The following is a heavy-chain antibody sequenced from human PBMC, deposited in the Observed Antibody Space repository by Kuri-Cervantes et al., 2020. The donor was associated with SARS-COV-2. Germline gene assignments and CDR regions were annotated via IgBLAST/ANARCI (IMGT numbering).Heavy chain of an antibody. CDR1: GGXXSSYA. V-gene: IGHV1-69*05. Sequence: SVKVXXXASGGXXSSYAISWVRXAPXXGLEWMGGXIPIFGTANYAQXFQGRXXMTXDTXTSTXYMELXXLRSEDTAXXXCARXDRAXXATFDYWGQGTLVTVSS. CDR3: ARXDRAXXATFDY. J-gene: IGHJ4*02. D-gene: IGHD3-22*01. CDR2: XIPIFGTA.